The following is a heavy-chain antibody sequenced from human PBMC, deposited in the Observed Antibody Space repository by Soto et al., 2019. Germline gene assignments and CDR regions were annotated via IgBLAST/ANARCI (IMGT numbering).Heavy chain of an antibody. CDR1: GGSISSSSYY. J-gene: IGHJ4*02. Sequence: QLQLQESGPGLVKPSETLSLTCTVSGGSISSSSYYWGWLRQPPGKGLEWIGSIYYSGSTYYNPSLNSRVTISVDTSKNQFSLKLSSVTAADTAVYYCAMGQQLVLAGGPLDYWGQGTLVTVSS. CDR3: AMGQQLVLAGGPLDY. CDR2: IYYSGST. V-gene: IGHV4-39*01. D-gene: IGHD6-13*01.